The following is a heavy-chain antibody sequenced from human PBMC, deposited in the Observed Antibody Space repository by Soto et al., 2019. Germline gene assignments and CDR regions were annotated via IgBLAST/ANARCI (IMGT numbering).Heavy chain of an antibody. CDR3: ARVLVGGNSGGGFDI. V-gene: IGHV3-23*01. Sequence: GGSLRLSCAASGFTFSSYAMSWVRQAPGKVLEWVSAISGSGGSTYYADSVKGRFTISRDNSKNTLYLQMNSLRAEDTAVYYCARVLVGGNSGGGFDIWGQGTMVTVSS. CDR1: GFTFSSYA. J-gene: IGHJ3*02. D-gene: IGHD2-21*02. CDR2: ISGSGGST.